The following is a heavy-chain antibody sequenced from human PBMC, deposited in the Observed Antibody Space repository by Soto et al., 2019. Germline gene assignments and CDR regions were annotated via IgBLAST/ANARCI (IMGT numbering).Heavy chain of an antibody. CDR1: GFTFSSYD. CDR2: IGTAGDT. CDR3: ARGYFWSGYFRFDP. Sequence: EVQLVESGGGLVQPGGSLRLSCAASGFTFSSYDMHWVRQATGKGLEWVSAIGTAGDTYYPGSAKGRFTISRENAKNSLYLQMNSLRAGDTAVYYCARGYFWSGYFRFDPWGQGTLVTVSS. V-gene: IGHV3-13*01. J-gene: IGHJ5*02. D-gene: IGHD3-3*01.